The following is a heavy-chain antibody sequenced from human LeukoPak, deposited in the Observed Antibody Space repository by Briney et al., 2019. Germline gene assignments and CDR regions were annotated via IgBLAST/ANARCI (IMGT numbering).Heavy chain of an antibody. CDR3: AKGGLGVITISWFDP. J-gene: IGHJ5*02. D-gene: IGHD3-22*01. CDR2: ISWNSGSI. V-gene: IGHV3-9*01. Sequence: KGLEWVSGISWNSGSIGYADSVKGRFTISRDNAKNSLYLQMNSLRAEDTALYYCAKGGLGVITISWFDPWGQGTLVTVSS.